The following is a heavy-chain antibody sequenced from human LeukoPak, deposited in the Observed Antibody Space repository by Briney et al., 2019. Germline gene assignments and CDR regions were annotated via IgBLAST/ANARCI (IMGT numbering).Heavy chain of an antibody. CDR3: ASTAVTTNLYFDY. CDR2: IYSGGST. D-gene: IGHD4-17*01. CDR1: GFTVSSNY. V-gene: IGHV3-53*01. J-gene: IGHJ4*02. Sequence: GGSLRPSCAASGFTVSSNYMSWVRQAPGKGLEWVSVIYSGGSTYYADSVKGRFTISRDNSKNTLYLQMNSLRGEDTAVYYCASTAVTTNLYFDYWGQGTLVTVSS.